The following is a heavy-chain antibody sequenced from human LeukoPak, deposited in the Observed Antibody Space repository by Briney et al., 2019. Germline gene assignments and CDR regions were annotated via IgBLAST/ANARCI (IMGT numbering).Heavy chain of an antibody. V-gene: IGHV4-59*01. CDR2: IYYSGST. CDR3: ARAHSSGWPHMFDP. D-gene: IGHD6-19*01. CDR1: GGSISTYS. Sequence: PSETLSLTCTVSGGSISTYSWTWIRQPPGKGLEWIGNIYYSGSTNHNPSLKSRVTISIDTSKNQFPLKVSSVTAADTAVYYCARAHSSGWPHMFDPWGQGTLVTVSS. J-gene: IGHJ5*02.